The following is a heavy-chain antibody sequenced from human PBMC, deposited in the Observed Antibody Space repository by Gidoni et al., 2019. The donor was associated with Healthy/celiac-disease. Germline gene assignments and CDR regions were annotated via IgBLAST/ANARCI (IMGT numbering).Heavy chain of an antibody. CDR3: ATDQLDY. Sequence: LEWVGRIKIKTDDGTTDYAAPVKGRFTNSRDDTKNTLYLQMNSLKTEDTAVYYCATDQLDYWGQGTLVTVSS. J-gene: IGHJ4*02. V-gene: IGHV3-15*01. CDR2: IKIKTDDGTT.